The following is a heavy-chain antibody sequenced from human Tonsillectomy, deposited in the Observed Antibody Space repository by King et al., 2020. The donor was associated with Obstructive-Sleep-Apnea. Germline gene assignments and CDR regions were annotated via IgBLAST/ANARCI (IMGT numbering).Heavy chain of an antibody. CDR1: GFTFSSYG. V-gene: IGHV3-30*02. CDR2: IWCDGSIK. D-gene: IGHD1-26*01. J-gene: IGHJ4*02. Sequence: VQLVESGGGVVQPGRSLRLSCAPSGFTFSSYGMHWVRLAPGKGLEWLAFIWCDGSIKYYADAVKGRVTISRDNSKNTRDMQMNSLRAEDTAVYYCAKDDLGGSYFDYWGQGTRVTVSS. CDR3: AKDDLGGSYFDY.